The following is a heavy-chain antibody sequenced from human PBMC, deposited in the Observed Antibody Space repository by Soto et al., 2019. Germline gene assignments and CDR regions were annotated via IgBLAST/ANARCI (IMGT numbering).Heavy chain of an antibody. CDR2: FFSNDEK. J-gene: IGHJ5*02. D-gene: IGHD3-10*01. V-gene: IGHV2-26*01. CDR1: GFSLSNARMA. CDR3: ARIDTVFGWFDP. Sequence: QVTLKESGPVLVKPTETLTLTCTVSGFSLSNARMAASWIRQPPGKALEWLGYFFSNDEKSYSTSLKSRLTLSKDISKSQVALTMLNMDPMDTATYFCARIDTVFGWFDPWGQGTLVTVSS.